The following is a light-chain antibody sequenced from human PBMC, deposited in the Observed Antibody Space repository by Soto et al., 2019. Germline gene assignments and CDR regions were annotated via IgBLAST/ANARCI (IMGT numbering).Light chain of an antibody. J-gene: IGKJ4*01. CDR2: GAS. Sequence: EIVMTQSPATLSVSPGERVTLSCSASQSVSSNLACYQQKPGQAPRLLIYGASTRATGIPARFSGSGSGTEFTLTISSLQSEEVAVYYCQQYNKWPPVTFGGGTKVE. CDR3: QQYNKWPPVT. CDR1: QSVSSN. V-gene: IGKV3-15*01.